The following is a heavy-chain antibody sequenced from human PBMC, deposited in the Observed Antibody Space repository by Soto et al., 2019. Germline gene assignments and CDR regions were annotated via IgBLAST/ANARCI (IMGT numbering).Heavy chain of an antibody. CDR1: GGTFSSYA. CDR2: IIPIFGTA. V-gene: IGHV1-69*01. D-gene: IGHD1-26*01. J-gene: IGHJ6*02. CDR3: ARDLRVGATGYYGMDF. Sequence: QVQLVQSGAEVKKPGCSVKVSCKASGGTFSSYAISWVRQAPGQGLEWMGGIIPIFGTANYAQKFQGRGTITADHSTSIAYMERSSLRSEDTAVYYCARDLRVGATGYYGMDFWGQGTTVTVSS.